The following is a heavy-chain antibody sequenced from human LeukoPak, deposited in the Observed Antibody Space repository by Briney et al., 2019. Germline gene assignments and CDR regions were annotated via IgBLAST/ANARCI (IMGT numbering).Heavy chain of an antibody. Sequence: ASVKVSCKASGYTFTSYGISWVRQAPGQGLEWMGWINAGNGNTKYSQKFQGRVTITRDTSASTAYMELSSLRSEDTAVYYCARDEDFDYWGQGTLVTVSS. CDR1: GYTFTSYG. D-gene: IGHD2-15*01. CDR3: ARDEDFDY. V-gene: IGHV1-3*01. J-gene: IGHJ4*02. CDR2: INAGNGNT.